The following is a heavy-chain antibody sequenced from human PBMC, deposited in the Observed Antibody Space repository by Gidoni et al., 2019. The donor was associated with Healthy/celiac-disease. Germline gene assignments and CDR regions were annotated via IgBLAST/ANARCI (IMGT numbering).Heavy chain of an antibody. CDR1: GYTFTSYG. J-gene: IGHJ3*02. Sequence: QVQLVQSGAEVKKPGASVTVSCRASGYTFTSYGISWVRQAPGQGLEWMGWISAYHGNTNYAQKLQGRVTMTTDTSTSTAYLELRSLRSDDTAVYYCARDRFVRLFLNDAFDIWGQGIMVTVSS. V-gene: IGHV1-18*01. CDR3: ARDRFVRLFLNDAFDI. D-gene: IGHD3-22*01. CDR2: ISAYHGNT.